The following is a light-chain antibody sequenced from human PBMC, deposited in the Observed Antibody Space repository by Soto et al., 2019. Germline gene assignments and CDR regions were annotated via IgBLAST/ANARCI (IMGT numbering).Light chain of an antibody. Sequence: EIVLTQSPGTLSLSPGERATLSCRASRSVSSSYLAWYQQKPGQAPRLLIYRASSRATGIPDRFSGSGSGTDFTLTISRLEPEDFAVYYCQQYGSYWTFGQGTKVDIK. J-gene: IGKJ1*01. V-gene: IGKV3-20*01. CDR2: RAS. CDR3: QQYGSYWT. CDR1: RSVSSSY.